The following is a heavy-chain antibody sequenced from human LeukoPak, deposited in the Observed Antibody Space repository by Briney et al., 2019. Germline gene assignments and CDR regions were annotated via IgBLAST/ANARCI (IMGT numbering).Heavy chain of an antibody. J-gene: IGHJ4*02. Sequence: GAPVKVSCKVSGYTLTELSMHWVRQAPGKGLEWMGGFDPEDGETIYAQKFQGRVTMTEDTSTDTAYMELSSLRSEDTAVYYCATAGFYYGGNPGFDYWGQGTLVTVSS. D-gene: IGHD4-23*01. V-gene: IGHV1-24*01. CDR2: FDPEDGET. CDR3: ATAGFYYGGNPGFDY. CDR1: GYTLTELS.